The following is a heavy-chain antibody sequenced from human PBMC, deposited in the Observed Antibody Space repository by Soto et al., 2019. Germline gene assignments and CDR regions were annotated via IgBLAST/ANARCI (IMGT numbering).Heavy chain of an antibody. CDR2: ISSSGSTI. J-gene: IGHJ5*02. CDR3: ARVRGSSTTGGWFDH. CDR1: GFTFSSYE. Sequence: XGSLRLSCAASGFTFSSYEMNWVRQAPGKGLEWVSYISSSGSTIYYADSVKGRFTISRDNAKNSLYLQMNSLRAEDTAVYYCARVRGSSTTGGWFDHWGQGTLVTVSS. V-gene: IGHV3-48*03. D-gene: IGHD2-2*01.